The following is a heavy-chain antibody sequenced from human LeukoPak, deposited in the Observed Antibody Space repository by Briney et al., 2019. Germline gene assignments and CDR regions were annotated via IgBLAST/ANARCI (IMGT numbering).Heavy chain of an antibody. CDR2: ISSSSSTI. CDR3: ATHPSMAYYYGSGSYYKGYH. D-gene: IGHD3-10*01. V-gene: IGHV3-48*02. Sequence: PGGSLRLSCAASGFTFSSYSMTWVRQAPGKGLEWVSYISSSSSTIYYADSVKGRFTISRDNAKNSLYLQMNSLRDEDTAVYYCATHPSMAYYYGSGSYYKGYHWGQGTLVTVSS. J-gene: IGHJ4*02. CDR1: GFTFSSYS.